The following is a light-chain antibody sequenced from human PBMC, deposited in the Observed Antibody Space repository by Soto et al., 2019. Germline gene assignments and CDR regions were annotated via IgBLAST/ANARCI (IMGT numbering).Light chain of an antibody. CDR1: QSVSIY. V-gene: IGKV3-20*01. J-gene: IGKJ2*01. Sequence: PGEAATLSCRASQSVSIYLAWYQQKPGQAPSLLIYGASSRATGISDRFSASGSETDFTLTISRLEPEDFAVYFCQHYGSSPYTFGQGTKLEIK. CDR3: QHYGSSPYT. CDR2: GAS.